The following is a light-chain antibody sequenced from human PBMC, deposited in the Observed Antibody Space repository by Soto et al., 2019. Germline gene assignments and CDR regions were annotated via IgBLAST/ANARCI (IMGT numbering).Light chain of an antibody. Sequence: EIVLTQSPGTLSLSPGERATLSCRASQSISSNYLAWYQQKPGQAPRLLIYGASSRATGIPDRFSGSGSETDFILTISRLEPEDFAVYYCQQYGSSFTFGVGTKVEIK. CDR3: QQYGSSFT. V-gene: IGKV3-20*01. CDR2: GAS. J-gene: IGKJ4*01. CDR1: QSISSNY.